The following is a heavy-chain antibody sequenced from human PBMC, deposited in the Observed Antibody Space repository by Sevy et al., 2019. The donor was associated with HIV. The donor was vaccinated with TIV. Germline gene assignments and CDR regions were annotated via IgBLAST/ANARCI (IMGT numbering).Heavy chain of an antibody. Sequence: GGSLRLSCAASGFTFSNAWMSWVRQAPGRGLEWVGRIQSRTDGGKTDYAAPGKGRFTISRDDSKNPLYLQMNSLKTEDTAVYYCSTDPIIVLLVTDGMDVWGQGTTVTVSS. CDR3: STDPIIVLLVTDGMDV. CDR1: GFTFSNAW. J-gene: IGHJ6*02. D-gene: IGHD2-8*01. V-gene: IGHV3-15*01. CDR2: IQSRTDGGKT.